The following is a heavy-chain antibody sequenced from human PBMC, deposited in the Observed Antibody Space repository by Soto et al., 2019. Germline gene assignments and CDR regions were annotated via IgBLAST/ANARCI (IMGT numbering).Heavy chain of an antibody. CDR1: GFTFNIYA. CDR3: XXSPWYDXGDYSNLFYFDY. Sequence: EVQLLESGGGLVQPGESPRLSCAASGFTFNIYAMSWVRQTPGKGLEWVSAVSGSGEYTYYADSVKGRXTISXDHXXXXXXXXXXXXXXXXXXXXXXXXSPWYDXGDYSNLFYFDYWGQGTLVTVSS. D-gene: IGHD4-17*01. V-gene: IGHV3-23*01. CDR2: VSGSGEYT. J-gene: IGHJ4*02.